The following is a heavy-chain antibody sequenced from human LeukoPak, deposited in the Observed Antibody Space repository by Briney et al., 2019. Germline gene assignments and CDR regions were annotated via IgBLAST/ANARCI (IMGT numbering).Heavy chain of an antibody. CDR3: ARDPAASPFDS. Sequence: SETLSLTCTVSGGSISGYYWNWIRLPPGKGLEWIGYIYYSGDTNYNFSLKSRVTKSLDTPKNQFSLKLSSVTAADTAVYYCARDPAASPFDSWGQGTLVTVSS. J-gene: IGHJ4*02. CDR2: IYYSGDT. D-gene: IGHD6-25*01. CDR1: GGSISGYY. V-gene: IGHV4-59*13.